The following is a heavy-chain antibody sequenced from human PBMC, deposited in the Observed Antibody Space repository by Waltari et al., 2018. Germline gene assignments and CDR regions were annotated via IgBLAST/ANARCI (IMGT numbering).Heavy chain of an antibody. V-gene: IGHV4-39*01. J-gene: IGHJ4*02. CDR1: GAPLSVSSYY. Sequence: QLQLRGSGPGLVKPSETLSLPCTASGAPLSVSSYYWGWFRRPPGKGLEWIGSIYYSGSTYYNPSLKSRVTISVDTSKNQFSLKLSSVTAADTAVYYCARRGTAGNFDYWGQGTLVTVSS. CDR3: ARRGTAGNFDY. D-gene: IGHD1-1*01. CDR2: IYYSGST.